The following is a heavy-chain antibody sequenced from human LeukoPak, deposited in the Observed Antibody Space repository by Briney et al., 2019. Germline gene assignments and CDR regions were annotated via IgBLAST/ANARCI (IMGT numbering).Heavy chain of an antibody. CDR1: GFTFSSYA. CDR3: VKDFGESSGSYSMILDY. D-gene: IGHD3-10*01. V-gene: IGHV3-64D*06. J-gene: IGHJ4*02. Sequence: GGSLRLSCSASGFTFSSYAMHWVRQAPGKGLEYVSAISSNGGSTYYADSVKGRFTISRDNSKNTLYLQMGSLRAEDTAVYYCVKDFGESSGSYSMILDYWGQGTLVTVSS. CDR2: ISSNGGST.